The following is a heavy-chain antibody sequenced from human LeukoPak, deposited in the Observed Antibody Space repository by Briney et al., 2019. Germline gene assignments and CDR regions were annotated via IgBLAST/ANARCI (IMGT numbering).Heavy chain of an antibody. V-gene: IGHV4-39*07. Sequence: SETLSLTCTVSGGSISSSSYYWGWIRQPPGKGLEWIGSVYYSGNTYYSPSLKSRVTISLDTSKDQFSLKLNSVTAADTAVYYCARVLRDGSGSHTLDYWGQGTLVTVSS. D-gene: IGHD3-10*01. CDR3: ARVLRDGSGSHTLDY. CDR1: GGSISSSSYY. CDR2: VYYSGNT. J-gene: IGHJ4*02.